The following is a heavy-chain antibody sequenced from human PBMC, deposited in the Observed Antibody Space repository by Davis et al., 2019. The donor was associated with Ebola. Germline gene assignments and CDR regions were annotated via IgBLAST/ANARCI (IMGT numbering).Heavy chain of an antibody. D-gene: IGHD6-13*01. CDR3: ARGGWVWGDY. V-gene: IGHV4-59*01. CDR1: GFTFSSYA. Sequence: ESLKISCAAPGFTFSSYAMSWIRQHPGKGLVWIGYIYYSGSTYYNPSLKSRVTISVDTSKNQFSLKLSSVTAADTVVYYCARGGWVWGDYWGQGTLVTVSS. CDR2: IYYSGST. J-gene: IGHJ4*02.